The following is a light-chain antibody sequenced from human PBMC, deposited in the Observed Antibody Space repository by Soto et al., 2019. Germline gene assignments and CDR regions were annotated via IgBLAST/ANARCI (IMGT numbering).Light chain of an antibody. CDR3: AAWDDRLSAHL. V-gene: IGLV1-44*01. Sequence: QSVLTQPPSASGTPGQRVTISCSGGDSNIGYTTVSWYQHLPGTAPKLLITRNNQRPSGVPDRFSGSTSGTSASLAISGLQSEDEGDYYCAAWDDRLSAHLFGPGTKVTVL. CDR1: DSNIGYTT. CDR2: RNN. J-gene: IGLJ1*01.